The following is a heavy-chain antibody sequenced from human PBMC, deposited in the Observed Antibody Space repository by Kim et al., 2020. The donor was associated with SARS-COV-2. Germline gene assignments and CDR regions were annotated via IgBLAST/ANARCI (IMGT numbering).Heavy chain of an antibody. V-gene: IGHV3-9*01. D-gene: IGHD6-19*01. CDR2: ISWNSGSI. CDR1: GFTFDDYA. J-gene: IGHJ4*02. Sequence: GGSLRLSCAASGFTFDDYAMHWVRQAPGKGLEWVSGISWNSGSIGYADSVKGRFTISRDNAKNSLYLQMNSLRAEDTALYYCAKTAQLSIAVAGHYFDYWGQGTLVTVSS. CDR3: AKTAQLSIAVAGHYFDY.